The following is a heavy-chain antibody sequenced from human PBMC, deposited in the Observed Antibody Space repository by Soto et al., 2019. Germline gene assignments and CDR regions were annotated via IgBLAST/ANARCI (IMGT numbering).Heavy chain of an antibody. CDR2: IYTSGGT. Sequence: SETLSLTCTVSGGSISTYYWSWVRQPAGKALEWIGRIYTSGGTNYNPSLKSRVTMSGDTSKKQFTLKLSSVTAADTAVYYCARGTVAGVDYGTDVWGQGTTVTVSS. J-gene: IGHJ6*02. CDR1: GGSISTYY. V-gene: IGHV4-4*07. CDR3: ARGTVAGVDYGTDV. D-gene: IGHD6-19*01.